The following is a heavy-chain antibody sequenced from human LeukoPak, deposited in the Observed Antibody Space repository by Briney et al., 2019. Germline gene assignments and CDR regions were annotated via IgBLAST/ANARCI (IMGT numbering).Heavy chain of an antibody. D-gene: IGHD3-3*01. J-gene: IGHJ4*02. CDR1: GGTFSSYA. CDR3: ARGGMSGPPFDY. Sequence: SVKVSCKASGGTFSSYAISWVRQAPGQGLEWMGRINPIFGTANYAQKFQGRVTITADKSTSTAYMELSSLRSEDTAVYYCARGGMSGPPFDYWGQGTLVTVSS. V-gene: IGHV1-69*06. CDR2: INPIFGTA.